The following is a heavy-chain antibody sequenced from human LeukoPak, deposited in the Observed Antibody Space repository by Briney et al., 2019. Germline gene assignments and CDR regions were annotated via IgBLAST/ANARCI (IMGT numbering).Heavy chain of an antibody. CDR1: GYSISSGYY. J-gene: IGHJ6*04. V-gene: IGHV4-38-2*01. D-gene: IGHD4-17*01. CDR3: ARSGGDYMSYYYYYGMDV. CDR2: IYHSGST. Sequence: SETLSLTCAVSGYSISSGYYWGWIRQPPGKGLEWIGSIYHSGSTYYNPSLKSRVTISVDTSKNQFSLKLSSVTAADTAVYYCARSGGDYMSYYYYYGMDVWGKGTTVTVSS.